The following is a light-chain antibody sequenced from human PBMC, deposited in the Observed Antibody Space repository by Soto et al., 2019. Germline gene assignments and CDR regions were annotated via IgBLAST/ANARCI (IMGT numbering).Light chain of an antibody. CDR2: DAS. CDR1: QGISGW. Sequence: DIQMTQSPSSMSASVGDRVTITCRASQGISGWLAWYQQKPGKAPKLLIYDASSLESGVPSRFSGSGSGTEFSLTISRLQPDDFATYYCQQYNSYSVNAFGQGTKLEIK. J-gene: IGKJ2*01. V-gene: IGKV1-5*01. CDR3: QQYNSYSVNA.